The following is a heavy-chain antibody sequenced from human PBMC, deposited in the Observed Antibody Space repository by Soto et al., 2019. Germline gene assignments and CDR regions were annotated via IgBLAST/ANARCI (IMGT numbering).Heavy chain of an antibody. Sequence: EVQLVESGGGLIQPGGSLRLSCAASGFILSNYGMTWVRQAPGKGLEWVSYISRSRGIYYVDSVKGRFSISRDDAKNSLYLKMNSLRAEDTAVYYCGRGSCSGSSCYGADFWGQGTLVTVSS. J-gene: IGHJ4*02. CDR3: GRGSCSGSSCYGADF. CDR2: ISRSRGI. D-gene: IGHD2-15*01. V-gene: IGHV3-48*01. CDR1: GFILSNYG.